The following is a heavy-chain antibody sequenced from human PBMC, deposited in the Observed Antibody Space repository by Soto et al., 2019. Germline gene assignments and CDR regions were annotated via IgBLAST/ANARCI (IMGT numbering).Heavy chain of an antibody. Sequence: PSETLSLTCTVSGSSISAFYSDWVRQPPGKGLEWIGYIYYSGSTHYNPSLKSRVTISVDTSKNQFSLNLRSMSPADTAVYYCARVGGLAARTFDYWGPGTLVTVSS. D-gene: IGHD6-6*01. J-gene: IGHJ4*02. CDR3: ARVGGLAARTFDY. CDR1: GSSISAFY. CDR2: IYYSGST. V-gene: IGHV4-59*01.